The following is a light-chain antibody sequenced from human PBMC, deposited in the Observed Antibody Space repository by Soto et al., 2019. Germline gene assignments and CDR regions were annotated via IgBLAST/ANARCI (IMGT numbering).Light chain of an antibody. CDR2: SNN. CDR1: SSNIGGNT. J-gene: IGLJ2*01. CDR3: AAWDDSLNGLV. V-gene: IGLV1-44*01. Sequence: QAVVTQPPSASGTPGQRVPISFSGSSSNIGGNTVNWYQQLPQTAPKLLIYSNNQRPSGVPVRFSGSKSGTSASLAISGLQSEDEADYYCAAWDDSLNGLVFGGGTKLTVL.